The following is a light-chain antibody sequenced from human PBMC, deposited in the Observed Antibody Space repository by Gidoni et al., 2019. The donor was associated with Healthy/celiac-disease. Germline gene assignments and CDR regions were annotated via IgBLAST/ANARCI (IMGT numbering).Light chain of an antibody. V-gene: IGKV1-33*01. J-gene: IGKJ3*01. CDR2: EAS. Sequence: DIQMTQSPSSLSASVGDRVTITCQASQDISNYLNWYQQKPGKAPKLLIYEASNLETGVPSRFSGSGSGKDFTFTISRLQPEDIATYYWQQYDNLLTFGPGTKVDIK. CDR3: QQYDNLLT. CDR1: QDISNY.